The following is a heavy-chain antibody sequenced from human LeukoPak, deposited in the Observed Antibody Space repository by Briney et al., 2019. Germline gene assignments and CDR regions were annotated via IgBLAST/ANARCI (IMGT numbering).Heavy chain of an antibody. D-gene: IGHD5-12*01. CDR1: GFTVSSNY. CDR3: ARSRGSGYDWDRVFDY. J-gene: IGHJ4*02. CDR2: IYSGGST. V-gene: IGHV3-53*01. Sequence: GGSLRLSCAASGFTVSSNYMSWVRQAPGKGLEWVSVIYSGGSTYYADSVKGRFTISRDNSKNTLYLQMNSLRAEDTAVYYCARSRGSGYDWDRVFDYWGQGTLVTVSS.